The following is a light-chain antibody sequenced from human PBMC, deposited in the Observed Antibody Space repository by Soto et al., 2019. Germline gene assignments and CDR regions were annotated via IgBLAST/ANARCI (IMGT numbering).Light chain of an antibody. CDR2: DAS. V-gene: IGKV3-15*01. J-gene: IGKJ1*01. Sequence: EIVFTQSPGTLSLSPGDRASLSCRASQDIGSAVAWYHQRSGQAPRLLIFDASIRVPTTPARFSGSVSGTEFTLTISSLESEDFAVYFCQQYGDRPRTFGQGTKVDIK. CDR3: QQYGDRPRT. CDR1: QDIGSA.